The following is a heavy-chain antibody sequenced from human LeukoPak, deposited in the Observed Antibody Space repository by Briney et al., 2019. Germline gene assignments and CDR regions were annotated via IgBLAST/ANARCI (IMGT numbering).Heavy chain of an antibody. CDR1: GFTFSSYE. CDR2: ISSSGSTI. Sequence: GGSLRLSCAASGFTFSSYEMNWVRQAPGKGLEWVSYISSSGSTIYYADSVKGRFTISRDNARNSLYLQMNSLRAEDTAVYYCATDGGPDYSSSWYLYWGQGTLVTVSS. CDR3: ATDGGPDYSSSWYLY. V-gene: IGHV3-48*03. D-gene: IGHD6-13*01. J-gene: IGHJ4*02.